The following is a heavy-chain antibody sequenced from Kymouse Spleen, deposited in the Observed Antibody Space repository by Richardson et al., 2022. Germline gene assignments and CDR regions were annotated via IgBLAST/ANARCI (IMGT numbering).Heavy chain of an antibody. CDR1: GFTFDDYA. J-gene: IGHJ6*02. CDR2: ISWNSGSI. Sequence: EVQLVESGGGLVQPGRSLRLSCAASGFTFDDYAMHWVRQAPGKGLEWVSGISWNSGSIGYADSVKGRFTISRDNAKNSLYLQMNSLRAEDTALYYCAKDMAPRYNWNYVYYYGMDVWGQGTTVTVSS. D-gene: IGHD1-7*01. V-gene: IGHV3-9*01. CDR3: AKDMAPRYNWNYVYYYGMDV.